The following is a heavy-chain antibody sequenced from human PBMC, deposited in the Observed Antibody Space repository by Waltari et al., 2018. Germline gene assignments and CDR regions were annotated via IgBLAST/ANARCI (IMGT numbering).Heavy chain of an antibody. Sequence: QVQLVQSGAEVKKPGASVKVSCKASGYTFTSYAMHWVRQAPGQRLEWMGWINAGNGNTKYSQKFQGRVTITRDTSASTAYMELSSLRSEDTAVYYCARALRDYGSGSPRWFDPWGQGTLVTVSS. CDR1: GYTFTSYA. V-gene: IGHV1-3*01. CDR2: INAGNGNT. D-gene: IGHD3-10*01. J-gene: IGHJ5*02. CDR3: ARALRDYGSGSPRWFDP.